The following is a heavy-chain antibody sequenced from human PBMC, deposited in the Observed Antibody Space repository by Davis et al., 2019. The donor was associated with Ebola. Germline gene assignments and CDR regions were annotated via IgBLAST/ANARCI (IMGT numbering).Heavy chain of an antibody. D-gene: IGHD4-23*01. CDR1: GGSISSYY. CDR3: ARRGHSGGKDTTAFDY. CDR2: IYYSGST. V-gene: IGHV4-59*04. Sequence: SETLSLTCTVSGGSISSYYWSWIRQPPGKGLEWIGYIYYSGSTYYNPSLKSRVTISVDTSKNQFSLKLSSVTAADTAVYYCARRGHSGGKDTTAFDYWGQGTLVTVSS. J-gene: IGHJ4*02.